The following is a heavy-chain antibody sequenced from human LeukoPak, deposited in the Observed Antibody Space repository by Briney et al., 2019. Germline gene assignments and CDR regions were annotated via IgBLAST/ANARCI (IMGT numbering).Heavy chain of an antibody. D-gene: IGHD4-11*01. Sequence: ASVKVSCKASGYTFTGYYMHWVRQAPGQGLEWMGWINPNSGGTNYAQKFQGRVTMTRDTSISTAYMELSRLRSDDTAVYYCARDAVDYSSYYYYMDVWGKGTTVTVSS. V-gene: IGHV1-2*02. CDR1: GYTFTGYY. J-gene: IGHJ6*03. CDR2: INPNSGGT. CDR3: ARDAVDYSSYYYYMDV.